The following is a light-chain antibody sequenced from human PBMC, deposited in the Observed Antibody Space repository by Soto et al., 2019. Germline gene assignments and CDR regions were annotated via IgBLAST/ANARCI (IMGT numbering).Light chain of an antibody. CDR1: NIGSKS. CDR2: YDS. CDR3: QVWDSR. J-gene: IGLJ2*01. V-gene: IGLV3-21*04. Sequence: SYELTQPPSVSVAPGKTARITCGGNNIGSKSVHWYQQKPGQAPVLVIYYDSDRPSGIPERFSGSNSGNTATLTISRVEAGDEADYYCQVWDSRIGGGTKVTVL.